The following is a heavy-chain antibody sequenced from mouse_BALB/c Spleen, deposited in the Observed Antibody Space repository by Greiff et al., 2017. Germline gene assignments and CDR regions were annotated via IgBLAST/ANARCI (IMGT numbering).Heavy chain of an antibody. J-gene: IGHJ3*01. CDR2: ISYDGSN. CDR3: ARNYGSIYFFAY. V-gene: IGHV3-6*02. D-gene: IGHD1-1*01. Sequence: EVQLQQSGPGLVKPSQSLSLTCSVTGYSITSGYYWNWIRQFPGNKLEWMGYISYDGSNNYNPSLKNRISITRDTSKNQFFLKLNSVTTEDTATYYCARNYGSIYFFAYWGQGTLVTVSA. CDR1: GYSITSGYY.